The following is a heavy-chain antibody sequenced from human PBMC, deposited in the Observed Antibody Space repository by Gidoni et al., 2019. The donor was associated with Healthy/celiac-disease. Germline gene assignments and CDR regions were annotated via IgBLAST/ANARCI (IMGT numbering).Heavy chain of an antibody. Sequence: QVQLVQSGAEVKKPGASVKVSCKASGYTFTSYAMHWVRQAPGQRLEWMGWINAGNGNTKYSQKFQGRVTITRDTSASTAYMELSSLRSEDTAVYYCASTESNYDSYYYYGMDVWGQGTTVTVSS. CDR1: GYTFTSYA. V-gene: IGHV1-3*01. D-gene: IGHD5-12*01. J-gene: IGHJ6*02. CDR2: INAGNGNT. CDR3: ASTESNYDSYYYYGMDV.